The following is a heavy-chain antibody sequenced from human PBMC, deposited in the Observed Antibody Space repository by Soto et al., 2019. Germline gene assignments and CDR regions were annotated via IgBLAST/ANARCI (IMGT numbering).Heavy chain of an antibody. CDR3: ARGVWDCSGGSCSGWFDP. CDR2: LIPLFDMA. Sequence: QVQLVQSGAEVKKPGSSVKVSCRASGGTFSGYAVSWVRQAPGRGLEWLGGLIPLFDMANYAQKFQGRVTITADESTGTAYMELRSLTSEDTAIYFCARGVWDCSGGSCSGWFDPWGQGTPVTVSS. J-gene: IGHJ5*02. CDR1: GGTFSGYA. D-gene: IGHD2-15*01. V-gene: IGHV1-69*01.